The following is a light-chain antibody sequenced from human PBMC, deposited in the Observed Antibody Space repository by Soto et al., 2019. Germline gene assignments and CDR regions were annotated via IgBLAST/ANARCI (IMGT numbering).Light chain of an antibody. CDR1: SSDVGGYNY. V-gene: IGLV2-8*01. CDR3: SSYAGSNNV. J-gene: IGLJ1*01. CDR2: AVS. Sequence: QSVLTQPPSASGSPGQSVTISYTGTSSDVGGYNYVSWYQQHPGKAPKLMIYAVSKRPSGVPDRFSGSKSGNTASLTVSGIQAEDEADYYCSSYAGSNNVFGTGTKVTVL.